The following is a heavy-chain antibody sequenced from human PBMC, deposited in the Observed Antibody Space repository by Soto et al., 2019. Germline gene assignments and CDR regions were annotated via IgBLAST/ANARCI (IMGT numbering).Heavy chain of an antibody. J-gene: IGHJ6*03. V-gene: IGHV3-30*18. CDR2: ISYDGSNK. CDR3: AKDLVGCSGGSCYPYYYYYYMDV. Sequence: GGFLRLSCAASGFTFSSYGMHWVRQAPGKGLEWVAVISYDGSNKYYADSVKGRFTISRDNSKNTLYLQMNSLRAEDTAVYYCAKDLVGCSGGSCYPYYYYYYMDVWGKGTTVTVSS. D-gene: IGHD2-15*01. CDR1: GFTFSSYG.